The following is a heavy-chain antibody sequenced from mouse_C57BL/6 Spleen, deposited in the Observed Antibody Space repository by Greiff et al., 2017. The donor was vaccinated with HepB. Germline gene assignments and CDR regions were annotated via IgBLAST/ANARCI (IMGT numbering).Heavy chain of an antibody. CDR2: ISDGGSYT. CDR3: ARKLPYDCYYVDYAMEY. J-gene: IGHJ4*01. D-gene: IGHD2-3*01. CDR1: GFTFSSYA. V-gene: IGHV5-4*03. Sequence: EVMLVESGGGLVKPGGSLKLSCAASGFTFSSYAMSWVRQTPEKRLEWVATISDGGSYTYYPDNVKGRFTISRDNAKNNLYLQMSHLTSEDTAMYYCARKLPYDCYYVDYAMEYWGQGTSVTVSS.